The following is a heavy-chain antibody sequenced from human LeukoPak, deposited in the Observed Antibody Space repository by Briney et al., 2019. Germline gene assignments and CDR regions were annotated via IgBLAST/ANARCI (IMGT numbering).Heavy chain of an antibody. Sequence: GGSLRLSCAASGFTFSSYSMNWVRQAPGKGLEWVSYISSSGSTIYYADSVKGRFTISRDNAKNSLYLQMNSLRAEDTAVYYCARASITGTTNWFDPWGQGTLVTVSS. J-gene: IGHJ5*02. D-gene: IGHD1-7*01. CDR1: GFTFSSYS. V-gene: IGHV3-48*04. CDR2: ISSSGSTI. CDR3: ARASITGTTNWFDP.